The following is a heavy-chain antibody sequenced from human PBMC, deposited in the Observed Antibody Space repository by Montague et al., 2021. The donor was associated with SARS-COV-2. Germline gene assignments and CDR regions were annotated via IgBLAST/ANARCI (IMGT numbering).Heavy chain of an antibody. CDR3: ARVRITMIVVVDAFDI. Sequence: TLSLTCTVSGGSISSGGYDWSWIRQHPGKGLEWIGYFNYSGXTXYXXXXKXRVTISVDTSKNQFSLKLVSVTAAVTAVYYCARVRITMIVVVDAFDIWGRGTMVTVSS. J-gene: IGHJ3*02. D-gene: IGHD3-22*01. V-gene: IGHV4-31*03. CDR2: FNYSGXT. CDR1: GGSISSGGYD.